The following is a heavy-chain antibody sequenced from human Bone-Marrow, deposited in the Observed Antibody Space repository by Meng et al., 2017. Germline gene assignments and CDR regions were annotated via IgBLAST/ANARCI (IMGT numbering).Heavy chain of an antibody. CDR1: GFTFSSYA. CDR2: ISSNGGST. V-gene: IGHV3-64*01. D-gene: IGHD3-22*01. J-gene: IGHJ4*02. CDR3: AFTIDSSGYYY. Sequence: GESLKISCAASGFTFSSYAMHWVRQAPGKGLEYVSAISSNGGSTYYANSVKGRFTISRDNSKNTLYLQMGSLRAEDMAVYYCAFTIDSSGYYYWGQGTLVTVSS.